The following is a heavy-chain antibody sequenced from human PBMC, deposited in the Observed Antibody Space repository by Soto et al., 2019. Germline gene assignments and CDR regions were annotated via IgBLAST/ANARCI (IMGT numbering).Heavy chain of an antibody. CDR2: IDRSGRT. J-gene: IGHJ6*02. D-gene: IGHD3-22*01. CDR1: SQSFSDYY. V-gene: IGHV4-34*01. Sequence: SETLSLTCTMYSQSFSDYYWNWIRQTPGKGLEWIGEIDRSGRTKYNPSLKSRVAISVDTSKNQFSLNLTSVTAADTAVYYCTKSAPSWGYYDTSGAGGDVWGQGTTVTVSS. CDR3: TKSAPSWGYYDTSGAGGDV.